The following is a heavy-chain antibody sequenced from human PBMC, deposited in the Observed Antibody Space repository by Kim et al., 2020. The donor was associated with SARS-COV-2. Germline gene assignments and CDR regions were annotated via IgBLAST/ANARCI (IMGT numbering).Heavy chain of an antibody. J-gene: IGHJ6*02. V-gene: IGHV1-46*01. D-gene: IGHD3-10*01. CDR3: ARGLMGYGSGSTHYYYYYYGMDV. CDR2: INPSGGST. Sequence: ASVKVSCKASGYTFTSYYMHWVRQAPGQGLEWMGIINPSGGSTSYAQKFQGRVTMTRDTSTSTVYMELSSLRSEDTAVYYCARGLMGYGSGSTHYYYYYYGMDVWGQGTTVTVSS. CDR1: GYTFTSYY.